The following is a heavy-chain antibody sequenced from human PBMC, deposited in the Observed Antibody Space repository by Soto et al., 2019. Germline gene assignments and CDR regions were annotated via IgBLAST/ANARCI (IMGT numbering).Heavy chain of an antibody. CDR1: GYTFTSYY. CDR3: ARSRSSGWYARGYYFDY. D-gene: IGHD6-19*01. J-gene: IGHJ4*02. Sequence: GASVKVSCEASGYTFTSYYIHWVRQAPGQGLEWMGGIIPIFGTANYAQKFQGRVTITADESTSTAYMELSSLRSEDTAVYFCARSRSSGWYARGYYFDYWGQGTLVTVSS. CDR2: IIPIFGTA. V-gene: IGHV1-69*13.